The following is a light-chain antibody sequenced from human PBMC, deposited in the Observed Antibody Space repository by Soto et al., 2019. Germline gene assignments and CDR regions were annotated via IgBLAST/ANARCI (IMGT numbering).Light chain of an antibody. Sequence: EIMLTQSXGTLSLSPGETATLSCRASQSISTTYLAWYQQKPGQSPRLLIDGASNRATGIPDKFSGXGSGTXFTLTISRLETEDFAVYYCQQYGSSSWTFGQGTKVEIK. J-gene: IGKJ1*01. CDR1: QSISTTY. CDR3: QQYGSSSWT. V-gene: IGKV3-20*01. CDR2: GAS.